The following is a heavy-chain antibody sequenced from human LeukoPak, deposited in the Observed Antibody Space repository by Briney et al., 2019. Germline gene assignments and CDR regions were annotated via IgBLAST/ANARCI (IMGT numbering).Heavy chain of an antibody. Sequence: SETLSLTCAVSGYSISSGYYWGWIRQPPGKGLEWIGSIYHSGSTYYNPSLKSRVTISVDRSKNQFSLKLSSVTAADTAVYYCARGSGSYLGYWGQGTLVTVSS. D-gene: IGHD1-26*01. J-gene: IGHJ4*02. CDR3: ARGSGSYLGY. CDR1: GYSISSGYY. V-gene: IGHV4-38-2*01. CDR2: IYHSGST.